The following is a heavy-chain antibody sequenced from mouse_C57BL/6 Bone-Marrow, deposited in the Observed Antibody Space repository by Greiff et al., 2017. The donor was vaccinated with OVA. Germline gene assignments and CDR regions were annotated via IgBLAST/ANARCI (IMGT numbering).Heavy chain of an antibody. V-gene: IGHV1-81*01. J-gene: IGHJ2*01. D-gene: IGHD2-5*01. CDR3: ASTYYRNCLDY. Sequence: QVQLQQSGAELARPGASVKLSCKASGYTFTSHGISWVKQRTGQGLEWIGEIYPRSGNTYYNEKFKGKATLTADKSSSTAYMGLRSLTSEDSAVGCCASTYYRNCLDYWGQGTTLTVSS. CDR1: GYTFTSHG. CDR2: IYPRSGNT.